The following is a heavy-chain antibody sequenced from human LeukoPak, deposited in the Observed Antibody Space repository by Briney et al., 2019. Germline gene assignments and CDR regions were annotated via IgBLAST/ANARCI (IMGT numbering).Heavy chain of an antibody. D-gene: IGHD1-26*01. V-gene: IGHV3-53*01. CDR1: GFTVSSNY. Sequence: GGSLRLSCAASGFTVSSNYMSWVRQAPGKGLEWVSVIYSGGSTYYADSVKGRFSISRDNSKNTLYLQMNSLRAEDTAVYYCASSGNYYPYLLDYWGQGTLVTVSS. CDR2: IYSGGST. J-gene: IGHJ4*02. CDR3: ASSGNYYPYLLDY.